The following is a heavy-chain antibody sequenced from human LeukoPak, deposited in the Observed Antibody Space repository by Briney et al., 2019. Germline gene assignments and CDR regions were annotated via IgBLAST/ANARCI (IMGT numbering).Heavy chain of an antibody. D-gene: IGHD2-15*01. V-gene: IGHV1-18*01. CDR2: ISAYNAKT. Sequence: ASVKVSCKASGYTFTSYGINWVRHAPGQGLEWMGWISAYNAKTNYAQKFQGRLTMTTDTSTRKVDMELRSLRSDDTAVYYCARVGGCSGGSCYSGVYNYFYMDVWGKGTTVTVSS. J-gene: IGHJ6*03. CDR3: ARVGGCSGGSCYSGVYNYFYMDV. CDR1: GYTFTSYG.